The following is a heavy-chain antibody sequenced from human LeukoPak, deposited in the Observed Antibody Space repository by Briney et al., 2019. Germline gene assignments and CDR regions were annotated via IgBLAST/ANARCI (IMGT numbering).Heavy chain of an antibody. V-gene: IGHV1-2*02. Sequence: ASVKVSCKASGYTFTSYGISWVRQAPGQGFEWLGWSDPNSGATKYEHFQGRVTMTWDTSIDTAYMELTRLRSDDTAVYYCARAKPYDNNGYSPELRYWGQGTLVTVSS. J-gene: IGHJ4*02. CDR1: GYTFTSYG. CDR3: ARAKPYDNNGYSPELRY. D-gene: IGHD3-22*01. CDR2: SDPNSGAT.